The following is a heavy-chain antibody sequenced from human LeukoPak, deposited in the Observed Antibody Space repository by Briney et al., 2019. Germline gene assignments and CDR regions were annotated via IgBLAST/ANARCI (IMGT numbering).Heavy chain of an antibody. V-gene: IGHV4-59*01. D-gene: IGHD1-14*01. CDR1: GGSISSYY. Sequence: SETLSLTCTVSGGSISSYYWSWIRQPPGKGLEWIGYIYYSGSTYYNPSLKSRVTISVDTSKNQFSLKLSSVTAADTAMYYCARETGVGDAFDIWGQGTMVTVSS. J-gene: IGHJ3*02. CDR3: ARETGVGDAFDI. CDR2: IYYSGST.